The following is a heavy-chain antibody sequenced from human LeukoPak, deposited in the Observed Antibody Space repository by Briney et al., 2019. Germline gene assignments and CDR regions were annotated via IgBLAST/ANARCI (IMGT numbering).Heavy chain of an antibody. CDR1: GVTFSNAW. Sequence: GGALRLSCAVSGVTFSNAWMSWVRQAPGRGREWGGRIKSKTDGGTTDYAAPVKGRFTISRDDSKNTLYLQMNSLKTEDTAVYYCTTDSTVTPAFVDWGQGTLVTVPS. CDR3: TTDSTVTPAFVD. J-gene: IGHJ4*02. CDR2: IKSKTDGGTT. D-gene: IGHD4-17*01. V-gene: IGHV3-15*01.